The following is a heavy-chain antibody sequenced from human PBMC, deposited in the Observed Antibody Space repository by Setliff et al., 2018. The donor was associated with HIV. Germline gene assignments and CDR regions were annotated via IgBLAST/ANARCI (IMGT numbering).Heavy chain of an antibody. CDR2: ISGSGDST. CDR1: GFTFGSYA. CDR3: ARGDFGYSYGPNDY. Sequence: PGGSLRLSCAPSGFTFGSYAMSWVRQAPGKGLEWVSVISGSGDSTFYADSLKGRFTISRDNSKNTLYLQMNSLRAEDTAVYYCARGDFGYSYGPNDYWGQGTLVTVSS. D-gene: IGHD5-18*01. J-gene: IGHJ4*02. V-gene: IGHV3-23*01.